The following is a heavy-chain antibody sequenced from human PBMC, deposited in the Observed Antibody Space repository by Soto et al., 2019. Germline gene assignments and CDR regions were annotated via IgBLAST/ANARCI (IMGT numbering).Heavy chain of an antibody. V-gene: IGHV3-33*01. J-gene: IGHJ4*02. Sequence: GGSLRLSCAASGFTFSSYGMHWVRQAPGKGLEWVAVIWNDGSNKYYADSVKGRFAISRDNSKNTLYLQMNSLRAEDTAVYYCARDLDGSRSYYDYWGQGTLVTVSS. CDR2: IWNDGSNK. D-gene: IGHD3-10*01. CDR1: GFTFSSYG. CDR3: ARDLDGSRSYYDY.